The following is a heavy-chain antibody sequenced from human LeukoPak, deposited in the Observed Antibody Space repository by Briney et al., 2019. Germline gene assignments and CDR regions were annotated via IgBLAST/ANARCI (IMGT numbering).Heavy chain of an antibody. CDR1: GGSFSGYY. V-gene: IGHV4-34*01. CDR2: INHSGST. D-gene: IGHD6-19*01. J-gene: IGHJ4*02. Sequence: SETLSLTCAVYGGSFSGYYWSWIRQPPGKGLEWIGEINHSGSTNYNPSLKSRVTISVDTSKNQFSLKLSSVTAADTAVYYCARAGYSSGWYADYWGQGTLVTVSS. CDR3: ARAGYSSGWYADY.